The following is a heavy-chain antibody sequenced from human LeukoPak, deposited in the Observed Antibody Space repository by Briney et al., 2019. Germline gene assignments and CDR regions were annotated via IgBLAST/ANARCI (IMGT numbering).Heavy chain of an antibody. CDR2: INPNSGGT. V-gene: IGHV1-2*02. CDR1: GSTFSGYY. CDR3: ARAGGRSWFDP. J-gene: IGHJ5*02. Sequence: GASVKVSCKASGSTFSGYYIHWVRQAPGQGLEWMGWINPNSGGTNYAQKFQGRVTMTTDTSMSTAYMELSRLTSDDTAVYYCARAGGRSWFDPWGQGTLVTVSS.